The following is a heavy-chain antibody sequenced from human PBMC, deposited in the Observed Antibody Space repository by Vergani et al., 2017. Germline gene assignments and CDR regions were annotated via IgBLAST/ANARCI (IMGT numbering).Heavy chain of an antibody. CDR3: ARVDTQVPATSHFYYMNV. CDR1: GSSISSGDHC. J-gene: IGHJ6*03. Sequence: QVQLQESGPGVVKPSQTLSLTCAVSGSSISSGDHCWTWIRQRPGKGLEWIGYIFYSGTTYDNPSLRRRLTISVDTSQNQFSLELRSVTAADTAVYYCARVDTQVPATSHFYYMNVWGKGTTVVVSS. D-gene: IGHD6-25*01. CDR2: IFYSGTT. V-gene: IGHV4-31*11.